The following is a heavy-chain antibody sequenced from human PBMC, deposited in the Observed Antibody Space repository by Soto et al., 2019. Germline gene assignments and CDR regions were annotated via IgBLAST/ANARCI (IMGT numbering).Heavy chain of an antibody. V-gene: IGHV1-46*01. J-gene: IGHJ4*02. CDR3: ARELYGGNSVFGY. D-gene: IGHD4-17*01. CDR1: GYTFTSQY. CDR2: INPSGGST. Sequence: QVQLVQSGAEVKKPGASVKVSCKASGYTFTSQYIHWVRQAPGQGLEWMGIINPSGGSTNYAQKFQCRVTMSRDTSTSTVYMELSSLRSEDTAVYYCARELYGGNSVFGYWGQGTLVTVSS.